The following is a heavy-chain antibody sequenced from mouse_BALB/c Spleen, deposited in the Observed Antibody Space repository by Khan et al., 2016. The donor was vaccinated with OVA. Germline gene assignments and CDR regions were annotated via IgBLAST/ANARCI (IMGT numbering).Heavy chain of an antibody. Sequence: QVQLQQSGAELVKPGASVKLSCTASGYTFTSYYMYWVKQRPGQGLEWIGEINPSNGDPNFNDKFKSMATLTVAKYSSTAYMQHSSLTSEDSAVFDCTRSWYGCFAYWGQGTLVTVSA. D-gene: IGHD2-10*02. CDR2: INPSNGDP. J-gene: IGHJ3*01. CDR3: TRSWYGCFAY. V-gene: IGHV1S81*02. CDR1: GYTFTSYY.